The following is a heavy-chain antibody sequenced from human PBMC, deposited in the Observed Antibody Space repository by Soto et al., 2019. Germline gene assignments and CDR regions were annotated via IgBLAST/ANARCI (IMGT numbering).Heavy chain of an antibody. D-gene: IGHD1-26*01. CDR2: IDSTSMHI. V-gene: IGHV3-21*01. J-gene: IGHJ4*02. CDR1: GFAFSSNS. CDR3: ARLVGAYQHYIDY. Sequence: RGSLRLSCAASGFAFSSNSMIWVRQAPGKGLEWVSYIDSTSMHIYYADSVKGRFTITRDNAKKSVYLQMTSLRAEDTAVYYCARLVGAYQHYIDYWGQGTLVTVSS.